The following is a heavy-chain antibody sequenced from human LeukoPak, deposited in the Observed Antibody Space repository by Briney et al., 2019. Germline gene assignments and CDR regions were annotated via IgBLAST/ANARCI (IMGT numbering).Heavy chain of an antibody. CDR3: ARGYSGEYYSDYYMDA. V-gene: IGHV1-69*05. D-gene: IGHD5-18*01. CDR2: ISPNYGTA. CDR1: GGIFSSYA. Sequence: GASVKPSSKPSGGIFSSYAISWERHPHGQGIEWVGGISPNYGTANYAQKFQGRVTITTDKSTSTAHMELSSLRSNDTAVYYCARGYSGEYYSDYYMDAWGKGTTVTVSS. J-gene: IGHJ6*03.